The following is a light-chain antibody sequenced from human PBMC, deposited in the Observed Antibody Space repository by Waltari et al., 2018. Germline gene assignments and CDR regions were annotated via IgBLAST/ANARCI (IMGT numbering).Light chain of an antibody. Sequence: SYELTQPPSVSVSPGQTASITCSGDKLGDKYACWYQQKPGQSHVLVIYQDSKRPSGIPERFSGSNSGNTATLTISGTQAMDEADYYCQAWDSSIPTYVFGTGTKVTVL. CDR3: QAWDSSIPTYV. CDR1: KLGDKY. CDR2: QDS. V-gene: IGLV3-1*01. J-gene: IGLJ1*01.